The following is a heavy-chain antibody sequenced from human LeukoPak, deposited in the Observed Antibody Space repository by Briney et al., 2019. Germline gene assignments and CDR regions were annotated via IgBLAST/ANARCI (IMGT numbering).Heavy chain of an antibody. CDR1: GGSFSGYY. V-gene: IGHV4-34*01. CDR2: INHSGST. D-gene: IGHD6-19*01. J-gene: IGHJ4*02. CDR3: ARVQLAVAVHFDY. Sequence: SETLSLTCAVHGGSFSGYYWSWIRQPPGKGLEWIGEINHSGSTNYNPSLKSRVTISVDTSKNQFSLKLSSVTAADTAVYYCARVQLAVAVHFDYWGQGTLVTVPS.